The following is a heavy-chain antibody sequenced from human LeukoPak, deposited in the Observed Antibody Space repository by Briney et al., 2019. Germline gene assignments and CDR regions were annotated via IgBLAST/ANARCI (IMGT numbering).Heavy chain of an antibody. CDR1: VFTFSSYS. CDR2: ISSSSSYI. CDR3: ARDPHYYDSSEERYFDL. D-gene: IGHD3-22*01. Sequence: GGSLRLSCAASVFTFSSYSMNWVRQAPGKGLEWVSSISSSSSYIYYADSVKGRFTISRDNAKNSLYLQMNSLRAEDTAVYYCARDPHYYDSSEERYFDLWGRGTLVTVPS. V-gene: IGHV3-21*01. J-gene: IGHJ2*01.